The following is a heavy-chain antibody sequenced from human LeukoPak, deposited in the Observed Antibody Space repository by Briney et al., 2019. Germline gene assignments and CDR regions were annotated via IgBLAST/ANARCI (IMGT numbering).Heavy chain of an antibody. CDR1: GGSISSHY. J-gene: IGHJ4*02. Sequence: PSETLSLTCTVSGGSISSHYWSWIRQPPGKGLEWIGYIYYSGSTNYNPSLKSRVTISVDTSKNQFSLKLSSVTAADTAVYYCGRDRSGDLDYWGQGTLVTVSS. CDR3: GRDRSGDLDY. D-gene: IGHD7-27*01. V-gene: IGHV4-59*11. CDR2: IYYSGST.